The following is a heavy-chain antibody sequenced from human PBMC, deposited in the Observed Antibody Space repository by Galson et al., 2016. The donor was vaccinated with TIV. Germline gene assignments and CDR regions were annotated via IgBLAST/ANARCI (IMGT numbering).Heavy chain of an antibody. V-gene: IGHV3-21*01. J-gene: IGHJ4*02. CDR3: VSSRGTDFWRNFDF. Sequence: SLRLSCAASGFTFSGYSMNWVRQAPGKGPEWVSFISSTLSDTFYADSVKGRFSISRDNTKNSVYLQMNNLSAEDMAVYYCVSSRGTDFWRNFDFWGQGTLVTVSS. CDR2: ISSTLSDT. D-gene: IGHD3-3*01. CDR1: GFTFSGYS.